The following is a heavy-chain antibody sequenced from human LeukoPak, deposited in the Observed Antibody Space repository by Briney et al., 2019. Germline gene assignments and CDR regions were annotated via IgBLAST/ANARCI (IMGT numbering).Heavy chain of an antibody. CDR3: ALDSSGYYYYGMDV. J-gene: IGHJ6*02. CDR1: GGSISSSSYY. D-gene: IGHD3-22*01. CDR2: IYYSGST. Sequence: SETLSLTCTVSGGSISSSSYYWGWIRQPPGKGLEWIGRIYYSGSTYYNPSLKSRVTISVDTSKNQFSLKLSSVTAADTAVYYCALDSSGYYYYGMDVWGQGTTVTVSS. V-gene: IGHV4-39*01.